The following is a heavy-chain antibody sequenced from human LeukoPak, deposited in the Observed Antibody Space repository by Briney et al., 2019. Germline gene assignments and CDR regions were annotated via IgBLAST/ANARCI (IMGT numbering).Heavy chain of an antibody. V-gene: IGHV4-39*01. D-gene: IGHD6-25*01. CDR3: ARQKTAGWFDP. J-gene: IGHJ5*02. CDR1: GGSISSSSYY. Sequence: SETLSLTCTVSGGSISSSSYYWAWIRQSPGKGLEWIGSFYYSGSTYYNPSLKSRVTISVDTSKNQFSLKLSSVTAADTAVYYCARQKTAGWFDPWGQGTLVTVSS. CDR2: FYYSGST.